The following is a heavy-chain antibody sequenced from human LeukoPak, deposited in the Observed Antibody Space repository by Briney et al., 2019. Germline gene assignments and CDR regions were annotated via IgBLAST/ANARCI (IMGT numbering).Heavy chain of an antibody. J-gene: IGHJ6*03. CDR1: GGSFSGYY. Sequence: SETLSLTCAVYGGSFSGYYWSWIRQPPGKGLEWIGEINHSGSTNYNPSLKSRVTISVDTSKNQFSLKLSSVTAADTAVYYCARCSTPYYYHYYYMDVWGKGTTVTVSS. CDR2: INHSGST. V-gene: IGHV4-34*01. CDR3: ARCSTPYYYHYYYMDV.